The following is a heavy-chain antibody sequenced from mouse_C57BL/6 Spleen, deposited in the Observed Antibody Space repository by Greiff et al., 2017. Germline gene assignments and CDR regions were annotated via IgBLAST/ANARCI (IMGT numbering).Heavy chain of an antibody. Sequence: QVQLQQSGAELVRPGTSVKVSCKASGYAFTNYLIEWVKQRPGQGLEWIGVINPGSGGTNYNEKFKGKATLTADKSSSTAYMQLSSLPSEDSAVYFCARREATGVGGYVDVWGTGTTVTVSS. CDR2: INPGSGGT. D-gene: IGHD1-1*01. CDR3: ARREATGVGGYVDV. J-gene: IGHJ1*03. V-gene: IGHV1-54*01. CDR1: GYAFTNYL.